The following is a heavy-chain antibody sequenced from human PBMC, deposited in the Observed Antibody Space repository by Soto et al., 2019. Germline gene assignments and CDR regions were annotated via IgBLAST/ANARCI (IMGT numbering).Heavy chain of an antibody. J-gene: IGHJ4*02. D-gene: IGHD4-17*01. CDR3: ATHPPYGPLDH. CDR1: NGSISSRSSY. V-gene: IGHV4-39*01. CDR2: IYYIGNT. Sequence: SETLSLTCTVSNGSISSRSSYWGWIRQTPGKGLEWIGSIYYIGNTYYNPSLKSRVTISIDTSKTQFSLKLNSVTAADTAVYFCATHPPYGPLDHWGQGTLVTVSS.